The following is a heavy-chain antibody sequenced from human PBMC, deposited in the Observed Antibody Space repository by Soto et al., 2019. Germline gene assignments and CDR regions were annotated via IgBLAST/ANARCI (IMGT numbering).Heavy chain of an antibody. CDR3: ARAQVVGTEELLYGGCAFDI. CDR1: GGSISSGGYY. D-gene: IGHD3-10*01. V-gene: IGHV4-31*03. J-gene: IGHJ3*02. Sequence: QVQLQESGPGLVKPSQTLSLTCTVSGGSISSGGYYWSWIRQHPGKGLEWIGYIYYSGSTYYNPSLKSRVTISVVMSKNQFSMKLSSVTAADTAVDYCARAQVVGTEELLYGGCAFDIWGQGTMVTISS. CDR2: IYYSGST.